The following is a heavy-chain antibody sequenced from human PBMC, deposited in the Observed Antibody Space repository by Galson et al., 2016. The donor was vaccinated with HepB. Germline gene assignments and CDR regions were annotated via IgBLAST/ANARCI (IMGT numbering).Heavy chain of an antibody. V-gene: IGHV3-21*06. D-gene: IGHD5-24*01. J-gene: IGHJ6*02. CDR1: GFTFTTYS. CDR3: ARLGAGAMPTNFERDYYYGMDF. Sequence: SLRLSCAVSGFTFTTYSMSWVRQVPGKGLEWVSSISSRSSYIYYADSVKGRFTISRDNARNSLYLEINSLRGEDTALYYCARLGAGAMPTNFERDYYYGMDFWGQGTTVTVSS. CDR2: ISSRSSYI.